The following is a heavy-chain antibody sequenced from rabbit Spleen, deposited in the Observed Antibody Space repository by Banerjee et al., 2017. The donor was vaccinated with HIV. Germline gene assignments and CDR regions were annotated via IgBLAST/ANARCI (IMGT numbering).Heavy chain of an antibody. V-gene: IGHV1S40*01. J-gene: IGHJ2*01. CDR3: ARNYVNAFDP. Sequence: QSLEESGGGLFQPGGSLALTCKASGFSPSNNHVMWWVRQAPGKGLELIACIDTNDGDTDYANWPKGRFTISKTSSTTVTLQMTSLTAADTATYFCARNYVNAFDPWGPGTLVTVS. CDR2: IDTNDGDT. D-gene: IGHD1-1*01. CDR1: GFSPSNNHV.